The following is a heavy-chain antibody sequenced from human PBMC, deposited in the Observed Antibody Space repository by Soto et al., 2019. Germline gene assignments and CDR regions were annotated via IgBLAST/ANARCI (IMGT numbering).Heavy chain of an antibody. CDR1: GYTFTSYA. J-gene: IGHJ4*02. V-gene: IGHV1-18*01. CDR2: SSAYNGNT. CDR3: ARGHGGGITFE. D-gene: IGHD3-16*01. Sequence: QVQLVQSGAEVKKPGASVKVSCKASGYTFTSYAISWVRQAPGQGLEWMGWSSAYNGNTKYAQRLQGRVTMTTDASTSTVYMALRSLRSGDTAGYDCARGHGGGITFEWGQGTRVNVSS.